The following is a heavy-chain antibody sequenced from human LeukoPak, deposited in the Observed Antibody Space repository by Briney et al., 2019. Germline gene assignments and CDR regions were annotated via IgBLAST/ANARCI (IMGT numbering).Heavy chain of an antibody. CDR1: GFTFSSYA. CDR2: ISGSGGST. V-gene: IGHV3-23*01. J-gene: IGHJ4*02. CDR3: ASYSSGWYELYFDY. D-gene: IGHD6-19*01. Sequence: PGGSLRLSCAASGFTFSSYAMSWVRQAPGKGLEWVSAISGSGGSTYYADSVKGRFTISRDYSKNTLYLQMNSLRAEDTAVYYCASYSSGWYELYFDYWGQGTLVTVSS.